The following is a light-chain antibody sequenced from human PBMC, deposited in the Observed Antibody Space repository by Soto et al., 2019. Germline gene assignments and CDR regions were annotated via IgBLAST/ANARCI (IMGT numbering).Light chain of an antibody. V-gene: IGKV1-5*01. Sequence: DTQMTQSPSTLSASVGDRLTITCRASQSIRNWLAWYQQKPGKVPKLLIYDAYSLASGVTSRFSGSGSGTEFTLTISSLQPDDFASFYCQEYNSYTWTVGQVTQVEIK. CDR1: QSIRNW. CDR2: DAY. CDR3: QEYNSYTWT. J-gene: IGKJ1*01.